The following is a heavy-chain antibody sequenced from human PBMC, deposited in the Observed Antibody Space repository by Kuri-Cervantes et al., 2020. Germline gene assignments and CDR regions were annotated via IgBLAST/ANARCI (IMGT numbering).Heavy chain of an antibody. CDR2: INPSGGST. CDR1: GYTFTSYY. Sequence: ASVKVSCKASGYTFTSYYMHWVRQAPGQGLEWMGIINPSGGSTSYAQKFQGRVTMARDTSTSTVYMELSSLRSEDTAVYYCARDKVRVWWLQHYYYMDVWGKGTTVTVSS. CDR3: ARDKVRVWWLQHYYYMDV. V-gene: IGHV1-46*01. D-gene: IGHD5-12*01. J-gene: IGHJ6*03.